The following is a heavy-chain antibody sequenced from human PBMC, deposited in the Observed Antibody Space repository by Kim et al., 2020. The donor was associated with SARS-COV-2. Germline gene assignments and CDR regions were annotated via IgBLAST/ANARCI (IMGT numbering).Heavy chain of an antibody. D-gene: IGHD3-16*01. Sequence: GGSLRLSCATSGFTFSASDMNWVRQAPGKGLEWLSFITKSSTTIYYADSVEGRFTISRDNAKNSLFLQMNSLRDEDTALYYCVRDRMGGAFDMWGQGTMVTVSS. V-gene: IGHV3-48*02. J-gene: IGHJ3*02. CDR1: GFTFSASD. CDR3: VRDRMGGAFDM. CDR2: ITKSSTTI.